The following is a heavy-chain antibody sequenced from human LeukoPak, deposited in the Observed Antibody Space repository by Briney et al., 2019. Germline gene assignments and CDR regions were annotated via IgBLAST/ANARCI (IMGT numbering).Heavy chain of an antibody. D-gene: IGHD3-3*01. Sequence: PSETLSLTCTVSGGSISSGGYYWSWIRQHPGKGLEWIGYIYYSGSTYYNPSLKSRVTISVDTSKNQFSLKLSSVTAADTAVYYCARGSSYYDFWSGYYPTRGNWFDPWGQGTLVTVSS. CDR3: ARGSSYYDFWSGYYPTRGNWFDP. CDR2: IYYSGST. V-gene: IGHV4-31*03. J-gene: IGHJ5*02. CDR1: GGSISSGGYY.